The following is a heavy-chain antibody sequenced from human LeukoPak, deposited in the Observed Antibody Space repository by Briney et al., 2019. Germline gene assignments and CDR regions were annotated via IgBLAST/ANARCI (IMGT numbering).Heavy chain of an antibody. Sequence: GESLKISCKGSGYSFTTYWIGWVRQMPGKGLEWMGIIYPADSESRYSPSLQGQVTISVDRSISTAYLQWSSLEASDTAMYYCARHRIPGSHDAFDIWGPGTMVTVSS. CDR3: ARHRIPGSHDAFDI. V-gene: IGHV5-51*01. J-gene: IGHJ3*02. CDR1: GYSFTTYW. D-gene: IGHD2-15*01. CDR2: IYPADSES.